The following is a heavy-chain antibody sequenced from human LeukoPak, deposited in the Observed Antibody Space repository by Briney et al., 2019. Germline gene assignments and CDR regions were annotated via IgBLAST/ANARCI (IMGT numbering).Heavy chain of an antibody. D-gene: IGHD3-10*01. CDR1: GFTFSRYG. CDR3: AALWFGELLSSSSIDY. V-gene: IGHV3-30*02. J-gene: IGHJ4*02. CDR2: IWYDGSNK. Sequence: QTGGSLRLSCAASGFTFSRYGIHWVRQAPGKGLEWVAVIWYDGSNKYYADSVKGRFTISRDNSKNTLYLQMNSLRAEDTAVYYCAALWFGELLSSSSIDYWGQGTLVTVSS.